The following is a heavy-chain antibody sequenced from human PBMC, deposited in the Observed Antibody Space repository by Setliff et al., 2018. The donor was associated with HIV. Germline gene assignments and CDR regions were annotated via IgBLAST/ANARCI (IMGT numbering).Heavy chain of an antibody. CDR2: IHTSGST. J-gene: IGHJ6*03. Sequence: SGTLSLTCTVSGGSISSGRYYWSWIRQPAGKGLEWIGRIHTSGSTNYNPSLRSRVTIAVDTSNNQFSLKLSSVTAADTAVYYCASRSSYVPLYFYYMDVWGKGTTVTVSS. D-gene: IGHD3-16*01. CDR3: ASRSSYVPLYFYYMDV. V-gene: IGHV4-61*02. CDR1: GGSISSGRYY.